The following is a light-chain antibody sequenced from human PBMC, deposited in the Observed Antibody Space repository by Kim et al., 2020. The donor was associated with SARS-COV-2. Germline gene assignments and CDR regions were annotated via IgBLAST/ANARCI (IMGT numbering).Light chain of an antibody. Sequence: ASVGDRVTITCRASQSISSYLNWYQQKPGKAPKLLIYAASSLQSGVPSRFSGSGSGTEFTLTISSLQPEDFATYYCQQSYSTPPYSFGQETKLEI. V-gene: IGKV1-39*01. J-gene: IGKJ2*03. CDR2: AAS. CDR3: QQSYSTPPYS. CDR1: QSISSY.